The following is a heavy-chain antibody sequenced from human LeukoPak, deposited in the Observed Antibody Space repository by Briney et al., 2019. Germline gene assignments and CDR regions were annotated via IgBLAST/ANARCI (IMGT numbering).Heavy chain of an antibody. CDR2: INPNSGGT. D-gene: IGHD5-12*01. Sequence: ASVKVSCKASGYTFTGYYMHWVRQAPGQGLEWMGWINPNSGGTNYAQKFQGRVTMTRDTSISTAYMELSRLRSDDTAVYYCARGRVTVASDRYFDLWGRGTLVTVSS. CDR3: ARGRVTVASDRYFDL. CDR1: GYTFTGYY. V-gene: IGHV1-2*02. J-gene: IGHJ2*01.